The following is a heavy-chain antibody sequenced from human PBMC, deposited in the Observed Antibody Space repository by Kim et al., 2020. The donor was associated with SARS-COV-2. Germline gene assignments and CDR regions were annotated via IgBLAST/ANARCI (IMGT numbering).Heavy chain of an antibody. V-gene: IGHV3-23*01. J-gene: IGHJ6*02. Sequence: GGSLRLSCAASGFTFSSYAMSWVRQAPGKGLEWVSAISGSGGSTYYADSVKGRFTISRDNSKNTLYLQMNSLRAEDTAVYYCAKAHGASDIVVVPAADYGMDVWGQGTTVTVSS. CDR3: AKAHGASDIVVVPAADYGMDV. D-gene: IGHD2-2*01. CDR1: GFTFSSYA. CDR2: ISGSGGST.